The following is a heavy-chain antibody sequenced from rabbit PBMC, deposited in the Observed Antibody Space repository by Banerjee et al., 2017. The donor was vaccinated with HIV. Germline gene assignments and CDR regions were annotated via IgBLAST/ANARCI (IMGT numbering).Heavy chain of an antibody. Sequence: QEQLVESGGGLVQPGGSLTLSCKASGFDFSSNAMCWVRQAPGKGPEWIACIYTTDGSTYYANWVNGRFTISRSTSLNTVTLQMTSLTAADTATYFCAREGSGGMTLWGQGTLVTVS. V-gene: IGHV1S47*01. CDR1: GFDFSSNA. D-gene: IGHD1-1*01. CDR3: AREGSGGMTL. CDR2: IYTTDGST. J-gene: IGHJ3*01.